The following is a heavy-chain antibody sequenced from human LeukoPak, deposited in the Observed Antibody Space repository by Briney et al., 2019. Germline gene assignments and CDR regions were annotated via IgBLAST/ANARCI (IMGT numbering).Heavy chain of an antibody. J-gene: IGHJ3*02. V-gene: IGHV1-24*01. CDR2: FDPEDGET. CDR1: GYTLTELS. Sequence: ATVKVSCKVSGYTLTELSMHWVRQAPGKGLEWMGGFDPEDGETIYAQKFQGRVTMTEDTSTDTAYMELSSLRSEDTAVYYCATKLPKRFSGSYYVRFLGNAFDIWGQGTMVTVSS. D-gene: IGHD1-26*01. CDR3: ATKLPKRFSGSYYVRFLGNAFDI.